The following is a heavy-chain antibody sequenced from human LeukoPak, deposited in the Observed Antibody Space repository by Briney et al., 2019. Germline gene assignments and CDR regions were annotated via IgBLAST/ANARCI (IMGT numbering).Heavy chain of an antibody. CDR2: IFYAGST. D-gene: IGHD5-18*01. CDR1: GGSISTYY. J-gene: IGHJ4*02. Sequence: SETLSLTCTVSGGSISTYYWTWIRQPPGKGLEWIGYIFYAGSTTYNPSLKSRVTISIDTSKNQFSLKLNSVTAADTAVYYCASGERGYSYGPVDYWGQGTLVAVSS. V-gene: IGHV4-59*08. CDR3: ASGERGYSYGPVDY.